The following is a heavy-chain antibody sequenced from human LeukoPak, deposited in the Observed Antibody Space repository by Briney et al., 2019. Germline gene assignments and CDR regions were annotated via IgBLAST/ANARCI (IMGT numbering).Heavy chain of an antibody. J-gene: IGHJ4*02. CDR2: ISSSSSYI. V-gene: IGHV3-21*01. CDR1: GFTFSSYS. D-gene: IGHD5-18*01. CDR3: ARFTPTAMVTADY. Sequence: GGSLRLSCAASGFTFSSYSMNWVRQAPGKGLEWVSSISSSSSYIYYADSVKGRFTISRDNAKNSLHLQMNSLRAEDTAVYYCARFTPTAMVTADYWGQGTLVTVSS.